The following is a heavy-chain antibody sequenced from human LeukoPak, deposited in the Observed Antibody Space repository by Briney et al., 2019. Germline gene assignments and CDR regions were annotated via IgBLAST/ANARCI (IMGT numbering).Heavy chain of an antibody. Sequence: PGGSLRLSCAASGFTFRSYWMTWVRQAPGKGLEWVSSITGRGDETFYADSVKGRFSLSRDNSKNMLYLQMYSLGAEDTAIYYCAKGAAAGLVDWFDPWGQGTLVTVSS. CDR3: AKGAAAGLVDWFDP. V-gene: IGHV3-23*01. D-gene: IGHD6-13*01. CDR1: GFTFRSYW. CDR2: ITGRGDET. J-gene: IGHJ5*02.